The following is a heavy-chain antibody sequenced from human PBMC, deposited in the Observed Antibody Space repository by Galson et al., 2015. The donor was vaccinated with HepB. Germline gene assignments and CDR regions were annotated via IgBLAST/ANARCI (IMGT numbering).Heavy chain of an antibody. D-gene: IGHD3-22*01. Sequence: ETLSLTCAVYGGSFSGYYWSWIRQPPGKGLEWIGEINHSGGTNYNPSLKSRVTISVDTSKNQFSLKLSSVTAADTAVYYCARGPYYYDSSGYYSEYFQHWGQGTLVTVSS. CDR2: INHSGGT. CDR1: GGSFSGYY. J-gene: IGHJ1*01. CDR3: ARGPYYYDSSGYYSEYFQH. V-gene: IGHV4-34*01.